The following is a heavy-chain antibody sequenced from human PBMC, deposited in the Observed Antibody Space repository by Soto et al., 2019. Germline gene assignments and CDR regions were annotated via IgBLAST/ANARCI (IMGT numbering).Heavy chain of an antibody. J-gene: IGHJ3*02. CDR1: GYTFTVYE. V-gene: IGHV1-2*04. D-gene: IGHD2-21*01. CDR2: INPNSGGT. Sequence: GASVEVASKASGYTFTVYEMHGVRQAPGQGLEWMGWINPNSGGTNYAQKFQGWVTMTRDTSISTAYMELSRLRSDDTAVYYCARGYSLDAFDIWGQGTMVTVSS. CDR3: ARGYSLDAFDI.